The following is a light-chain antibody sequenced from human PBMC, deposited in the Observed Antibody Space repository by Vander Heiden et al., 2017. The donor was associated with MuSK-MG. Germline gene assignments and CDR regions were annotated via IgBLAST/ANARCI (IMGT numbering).Light chain of an antibody. V-gene: IGKV1-39*01. J-gene: IGKJ5*01. Sequence: DIHMTQSPSSLSAPVGDRVTITCRASQYIGHCLSWYQQKSGKAPSLLIFDVSTLHPGVPSRFSGSGSETDFTLTINSLQPEDFATYFCQQSFVDPGTFGQGTRLEI. CDR3: QQSFVDPGT. CDR2: DVS. CDR1: QYIGHC.